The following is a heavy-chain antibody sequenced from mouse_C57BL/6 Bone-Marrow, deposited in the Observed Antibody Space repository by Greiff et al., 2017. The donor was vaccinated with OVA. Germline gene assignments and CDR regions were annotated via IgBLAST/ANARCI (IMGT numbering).Heavy chain of an antibody. V-gene: IGHV1-15*01. CDR1: GYTFTDYE. J-gene: IGHJ2*01. CDR3: TREDHYYGSTLFDY. CDR2: IDPETGGT. Sequence: VQLQQSGAELVRPGASVTLSCKASGYTFTDYEMHWVKQTPVHGLEWIGAIDPETGGTAYNQKFKGKGILTADKASSTAYMELRSLTSEDSAVYYCTREDHYYGSTLFDYWGQGTTLTVSS. D-gene: IGHD1-1*01.